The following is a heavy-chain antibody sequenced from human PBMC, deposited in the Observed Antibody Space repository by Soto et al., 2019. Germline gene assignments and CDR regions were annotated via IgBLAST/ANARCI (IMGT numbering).Heavy chain of an antibody. V-gene: IGHV3-66*01. CDR1: GLIVSTNY. CDR3: ARGTGINGMDV. Sequence: GGSLRLSCAASGLIVSTNYMTWVRQPPGKGLEWVSVIYSGGSTYYADSVKGRFIISRDNSKNTLYLQMNSLRAEDTAVYYCARGTGINGMDVWGQGTTVTVSS. D-gene: IGHD1-1*01. J-gene: IGHJ6*02. CDR2: IYSGGST.